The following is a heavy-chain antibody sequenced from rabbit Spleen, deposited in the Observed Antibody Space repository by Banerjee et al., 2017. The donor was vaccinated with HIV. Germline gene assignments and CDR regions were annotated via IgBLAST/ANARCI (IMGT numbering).Heavy chain of an antibody. CDR2: IAAGSSGST. CDR3: ARDVGTSFSTYGMDL. J-gene: IGHJ6*01. CDR1: GFSFNSGYD. D-gene: IGHD8-1*01. Sequence: QSLEESGGGLVKPGASLTLTCTASGFSFNSGYDMCWVRQAPGKGLEWITCIAAGSSGSTYSATWAKGRFTISKTSSTTVTLQMTSLTAADTATYFCARDVGTSFSTYGMDLWGQGTLVTVS. V-gene: IGHV1S40*01.